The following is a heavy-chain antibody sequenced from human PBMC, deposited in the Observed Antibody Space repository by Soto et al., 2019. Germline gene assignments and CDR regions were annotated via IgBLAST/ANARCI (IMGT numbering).Heavy chain of an antibody. V-gene: IGHV3-30*04. D-gene: IGHD3-22*01. CDR1: GFTFSNYA. Sequence: GGSLRLSCAASGFTFSNYAMHWVRQAPGKGLEWVAVISYGGSNKYYADSVKGRFTISRDNSKNTLYLQMDSLRADDAAVYYCARVSNYYDSSGYLLGLKYLEYWGQGTLVTVSS. J-gene: IGHJ4*02. CDR3: ARVSNYYDSSGYLLGLKYLEY. CDR2: ISYGGSNK.